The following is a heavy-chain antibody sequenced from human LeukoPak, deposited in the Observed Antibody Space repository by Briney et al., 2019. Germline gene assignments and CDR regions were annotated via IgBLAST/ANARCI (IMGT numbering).Heavy chain of an antibody. CDR2: IYWDDDK. Sequence: SGPTLVKPTQTLTPTCTFSGFSLSTSGVGVGWIRQPPGKALEWLALIYWDDDKRYSPSLKSRLTITKDTSKNQVVLTMTNMDPVDTATYYCAHSTVDTAMVMRYNWFDPWGQGTLVTVSS. CDR1: GFSLSTSGVG. V-gene: IGHV2-5*02. D-gene: IGHD5-18*01. J-gene: IGHJ5*02. CDR3: AHSTVDTAMVMRYNWFDP.